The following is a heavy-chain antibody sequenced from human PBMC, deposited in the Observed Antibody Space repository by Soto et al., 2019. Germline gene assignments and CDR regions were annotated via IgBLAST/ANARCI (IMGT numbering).Heavy chain of an antibody. V-gene: IGHV3-30*18. CDR2: ISYDGSNK. D-gene: IGHD3-22*01. J-gene: IGHJ4*02. CDR3: AKVHDSSSFYLPVDY. CDR1: GFTFSSYG. Sequence: QVQLVESGGGVVQPGRSLRLSCAASGFTFSSYGMHWVRQAPGKGLEWVAVISYDGSNKHYADSVKGRFTISRDNSRNTLYLHMNSLRADDTAVYYCAKVHDSSSFYLPVDYWGQGALVTVSA.